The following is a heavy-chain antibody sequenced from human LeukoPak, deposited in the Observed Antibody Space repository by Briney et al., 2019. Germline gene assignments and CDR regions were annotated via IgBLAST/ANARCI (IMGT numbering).Heavy chain of an antibody. CDR2: ISSSGSTI. CDR1: GFTFSDYY. Sequence: GGSLRLSCAASGFTFSDYYMSWIRQAPGKGLEWVSYISSSGSTIYYADSVKGRFTISRDNAKNSLYLQMNSLRAEDTAVYYCARETRGYYDSSGYYAFDYWGQGTLVTVSS. D-gene: IGHD3-22*01. CDR3: ARETRGYYDSSGYYAFDY. J-gene: IGHJ4*02. V-gene: IGHV3-11*04.